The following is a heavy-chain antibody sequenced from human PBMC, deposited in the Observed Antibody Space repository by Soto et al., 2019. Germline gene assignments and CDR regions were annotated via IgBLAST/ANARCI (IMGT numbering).Heavy chain of an antibody. Sequence: GGSLRLSCAASGFTFSSYAMSWVRQAPGKGLEWVSAISGSGGSTYYADSVKGRFTISKDNSKNTLYLQMNSLRAEDTAVYYCAKIAGYYYDSSGYQNDYWGQGTLVTVSS. CDR3: AKIAGYYYDSSGYQNDY. CDR1: GFTFSSYA. CDR2: ISGSGGST. V-gene: IGHV3-23*01. D-gene: IGHD3-22*01. J-gene: IGHJ4*02.